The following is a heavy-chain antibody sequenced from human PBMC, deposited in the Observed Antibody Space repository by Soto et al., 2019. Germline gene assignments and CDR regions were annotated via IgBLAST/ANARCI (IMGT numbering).Heavy chain of an antibody. V-gene: IGHV3-30*18. Sequence: ESGGGVVQPGRSLRLSCAASGFTFSLYGMHWVRQTPGKGLEWMASISYDGSKKYYTDSVRGRSTISRDNSKNTLYLQLNSLRPEDTSVYYCAKVFYPFEVATYGMDVWGQGTTVTVSS. CDR2: ISYDGSKK. D-gene: IGHD3-9*01. CDR3: AKVFYPFEVATYGMDV. J-gene: IGHJ6*02. CDR1: GFTFSLYG.